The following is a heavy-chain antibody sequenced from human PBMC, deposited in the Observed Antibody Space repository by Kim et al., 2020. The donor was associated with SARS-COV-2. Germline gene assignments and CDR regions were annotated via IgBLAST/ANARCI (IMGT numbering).Heavy chain of an antibody. CDR1: GFTFSSYG. D-gene: IGHD2-2*01. CDR2: IWYDGSNK. CDR3: ARDFLEYQLLSSPYFDY. J-gene: IGHJ4*02. Sequence: GGSLRLSCAASGFTFSSYGMHWVRQAPGKGLEWVAVIWYDGSNKYYADSVKGRFTISRDNSKNTLYLQMNSLRAEDTAVYYCARDFLEYQLLSSPYFDYWGQGTLVTVSS. V-gene: IGHV3-33*01.